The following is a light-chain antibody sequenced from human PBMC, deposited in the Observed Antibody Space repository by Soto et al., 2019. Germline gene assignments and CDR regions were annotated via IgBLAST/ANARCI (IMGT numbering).Light chain of an antibody. Sequence: QSALTQPASVSGSPGQSITISCTGTSSDVGAYNYVSWYQLHPGKAPKLMIYDVSNRPSGVSNRFSGSKSGNTASLTISGLQAEDEADYYYSSYTSSSTVVFGGGTQLTVL. CDR3: SSYTSSSTVV. CDR2: DVS. J-gene: IGLJ2*01. CDR1: SSDVGAYNY. V-gene: IGLV2-14*01.